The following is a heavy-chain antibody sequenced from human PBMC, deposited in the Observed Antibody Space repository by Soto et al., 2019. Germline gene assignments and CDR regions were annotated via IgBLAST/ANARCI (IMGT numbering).Heavy chain of an antibody. D-gene: IGHD2-21*01. J-gene: IGHJ4*02. V-gene: IGHV4-59*01. CDR1: GGSISSYY. Sequence: SETLSLTCTVSGGSISSYYWSWIRQPPGKGLEWIGYIFYTRTTNYNPSLKSRVTVSVDTSKNQFSLKLSSMTAADTAVYFCASDTGTSIHNWGPGILVTVSS. CDR3: ASDTGTSIHN. CDR2: IFYTRTT.